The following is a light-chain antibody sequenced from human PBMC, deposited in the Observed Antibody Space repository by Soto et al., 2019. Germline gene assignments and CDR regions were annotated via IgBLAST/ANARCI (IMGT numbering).Light chain of an antibody. CDR3: QQYGGSHLT. CDR1: QSVSGNY. Sequence: EIVLTQSPATLSLSPGERATLSCGASQSVSGNYLAWYQQKPGLAPRILIYDASSRATGIPDRFSGSGSGTDFTLTINRLEPEDFAVYYCQQYGGSHLTFGQGTRLEIK. CDR2: DAS. J-gene: IGKJ5*01. V-gene: IGKV3D-20*01.